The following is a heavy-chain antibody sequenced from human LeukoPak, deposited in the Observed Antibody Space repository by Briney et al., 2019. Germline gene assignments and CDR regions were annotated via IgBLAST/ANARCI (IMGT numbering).Heavy chain of an antibody. Sequence: GGSLRLSCAASGFTFSSYGMHWVRQAPGQGLEWVAVISFDGKNKYFADSVRGRFIISRDNSKNTLYLQMDSLRVEDTAVYYCAKGDGYYYYGMDVWGQGTTVTVSS. CDR2: ISFDGKNK. J-gene: IGHJ6*02. CDR3: AKGDGYYYYGMDV. V-gene: IGHV3-30*18. CDR1: GFTFSSYG.